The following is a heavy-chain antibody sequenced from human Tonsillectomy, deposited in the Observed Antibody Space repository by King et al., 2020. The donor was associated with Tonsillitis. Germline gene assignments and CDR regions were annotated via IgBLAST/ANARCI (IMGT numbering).Heavy chain of an antibody. CDR2: ISGSGGST. V-gene: IGHV3-23*04. CDR3: AKVSRYYAILTGYCGVEYFDY. D-gene: IGHD3-9*01. J-gene: IGHJ4*02. Sequence: VQLVESGGGLVQPGGSLRLSCAASGFTFSSYAMSWVRQAPGKGLEWVSAISGSGGSTYYADSVKGRFTISRDNSKNTLYLQMNSLRAEDTAVYYCAKVSRYYAILTGYCGVEYFDYWGQRTLVTVSS. CDR1: GFTFSSYA.